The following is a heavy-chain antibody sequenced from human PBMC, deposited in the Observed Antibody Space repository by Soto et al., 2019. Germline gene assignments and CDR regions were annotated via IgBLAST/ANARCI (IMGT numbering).Heavy chain of an antibody. D-gene: IGHD2-21*01. CDR3: ATAHIAHWYFDY. CDR1: GGSISSGDYY. V-gene: IGHV4-30-4*01. J-gene: IGHJ4*02. Sequence: QVQLQESGPGLVKPSQTLSLTCTVSGGSISSGDYYWSWIRQPPGKGLEWIGYISYSGSTYYNPSLTSRFTIYVDTSKNQFSLQLSSVTAADTAVYCCATAHIAHWYFDYWGQGTLVTVSS. CDR2: ISYSGST.